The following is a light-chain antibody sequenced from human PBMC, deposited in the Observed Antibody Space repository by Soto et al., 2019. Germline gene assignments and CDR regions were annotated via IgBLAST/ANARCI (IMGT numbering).Light chain of an antibody. CDR2: AAS. CDR3: QQYHSSPFT. CDR1: QSISSSY. Sequence: EIVLTQSPGTLSLSPGDRATLSCRASQSISSSYLAWHQQKPGQAPRLLIYAASSRATGIPDRFSGSGSGTDFTLTISRRKPEDFAIYYCQQYHSSPFTFGPGTKVDI. J-gene: IGKJ3*01. V-gene: IGKV3-20*01.